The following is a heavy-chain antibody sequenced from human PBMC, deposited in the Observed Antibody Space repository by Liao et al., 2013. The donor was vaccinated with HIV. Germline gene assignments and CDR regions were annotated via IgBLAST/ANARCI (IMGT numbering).Heavy chain of an antibody. J-gene: IGHJ3*02. D-gene: IGHD3-3*01. CDR1: GGSISSSSYY. CDR2: INHSGST. Sequence: QLQLQESGPGLMKPSETLSLTCTVSGGSISSSSYYWGWIRQPPGKGLEWIGEINHSGSTNYNPSLKSRVTISVDTSKNQFSLKLSSVTAADTAVYYCARDDSSLTKYNAFDIWGQGTMVTVSS. CDR3: ARDDSSLTKYNAFDI. V-gene: IGHV4-39*07.